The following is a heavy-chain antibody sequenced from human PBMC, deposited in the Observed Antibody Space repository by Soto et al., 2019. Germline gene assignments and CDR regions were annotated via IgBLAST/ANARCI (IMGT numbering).Heavy chain of an antibody. Sequence: ASVKVSCKASGYTFTSYGISWVRQAPGQGLEWMGWISAYNGNTNYAQKLQGRVTMTTDTSTSTAYMELRSLRSDDTAVYYCARQMRGPIPHFGWLSPLTSWGQGTQVTVSS. CDR1: GYTFTSYG. CDR2: ISAYNGNT. CDR3: ARQMRGPIPHFGWLSPLTS. J-gene: IGHJ5*02. V-gene: IGHV1-18*01. D-gene: IGHD3-9*01.